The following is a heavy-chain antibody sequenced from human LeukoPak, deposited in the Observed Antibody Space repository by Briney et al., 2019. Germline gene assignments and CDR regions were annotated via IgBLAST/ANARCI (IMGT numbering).Heavy chain of an antibody. Sequence: GGSLRLSCAASGFTFSRYWMSWVRQAPGKGLEWVANIKKDGSEKYYVDSVKGRFTISRDYAKNSLYLQMNSLRAEDTAVYYCARLLVYNSGGEAFDYWGPGTLVTVSS. CDR3: ARLLVYNSGGEAFDY. V-gene: IGHV3-7*01. D-gene: IGHD3-10*01. CDR1: GFTFSRYW. J-gene: IGHJ4*02. CDR2: IKKDGSEK.